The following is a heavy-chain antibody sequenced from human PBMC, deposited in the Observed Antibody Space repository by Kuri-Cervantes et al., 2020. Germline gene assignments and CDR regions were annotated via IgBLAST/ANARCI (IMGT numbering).Heavy chain of an antibody. J-gene: IGHJ6*02. CDR3: AKDSYYDFWSGMDV. CDR1: GFTFSSYG. Sequence: LSLTCEASGFTFSSYGMHWVRQAPGKGLEWVAVISYDGSNKYYADSVKGRFTISRDNSKNTLYLQMNSLRAEDTAVYYCAKDSYYDFWSGMDVWGQGTTVTVSS. CDR2: ISYDGSNK. V-gene: IGHV3-30*18. D-gene: IGHD3-3*01.